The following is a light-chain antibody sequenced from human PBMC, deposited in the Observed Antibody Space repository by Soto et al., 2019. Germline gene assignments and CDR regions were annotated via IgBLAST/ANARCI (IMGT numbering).Light chain of an antibody. V-gene: IGKV1-5*03. CDR3: QQYSAYWT. CDR1: QSINSW. J-gene: IGKJ1*01. CDR2: KAS. Sequence: DIQMTQSPSTLSASVGDRVTITCRPSQSINSWLAWYQQKPGKAPKLLIYKASNLESGVPSRFSGSGSGTEFTLTISILQPDDFATYYCQQYSAYWTFGQGTKVENK.